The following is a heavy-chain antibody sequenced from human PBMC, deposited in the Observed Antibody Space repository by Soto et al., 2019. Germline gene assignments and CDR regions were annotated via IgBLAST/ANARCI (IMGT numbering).Heavy chain of an antibody. CDR3: TTGGYSSSWSFDY. CDR2: IKSNTDGGKK. V-gene: IGHV3-15*01. CDR1: GFTFSNAW. J-gene: IGHJ4*02. D-gene: IGHD6-13*01. Sequence: EVQLVESGGGLVKPGGSLRLSCAASGFTFSNAWMSWVRQAPGKGLEWVGRIKSNTDGGKKDYAATVKGRITISRDETKNTLYLQMNSLKTEDRAVYYCTTGGYSSSWSFDYWGQGTLVTVSS.